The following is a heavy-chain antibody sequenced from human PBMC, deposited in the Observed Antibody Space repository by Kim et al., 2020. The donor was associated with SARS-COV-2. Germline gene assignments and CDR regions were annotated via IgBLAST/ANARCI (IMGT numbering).Heavy chain of an antibody. Sequence: GGSLRLSCAASGFTFSSYGMHWVRQAPGKGLEWVAVIWYDGSNKYYADSVKGRFTISRDNSKNTLYLQMNSLRAEDTAVYYCARAGSSGWYYFDYWGQGTLVTVSS. CDR1: GFTFSSYG. D-gene: IGHD6-19*01. J-gene: IGHJ4*02. V-gene: IGHV3-33*01. CDR2: IWYDGSNK. CDR3: ARAGSSGWYYFDY.